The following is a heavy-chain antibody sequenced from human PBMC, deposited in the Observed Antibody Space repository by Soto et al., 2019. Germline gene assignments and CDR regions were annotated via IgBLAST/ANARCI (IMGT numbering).Heavy chain of an antibody. J-gene: IGHJ4*02. CDR2: ISYDGSNK. Sequence: ESGGGVVQPGRSLRLSCAASGFTFSSYGMHWVRQAPGKGLEWVAVISYDGSNKYYADSVKGRFTISRDNSKNTLYLQMNSLRAEDTAVYYCAKDRDVTTVIYYFDYWGQGTLVTVSS. CDR1: GFTFSSYG. CDR3: AKDRDVTTVIYYFDY. D-gene: IGHD4-17*01. V-gene: IGHV3-30*18.